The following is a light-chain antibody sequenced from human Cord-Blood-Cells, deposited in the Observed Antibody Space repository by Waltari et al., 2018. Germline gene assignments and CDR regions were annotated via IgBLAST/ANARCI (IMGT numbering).Light chain of an antibody. V-gene: IGKV2-28*01. CDR2: LGS. Sequence: DLVLTPSPLSMPVTPGEPASIACRSSQSLLHRYGYNSLDWYLQQPGQSPQLLIHLGSNRAAGVTDRFSGSGSGTDFTMKIIRVEAEDVGVYYCMQALQTPRTFGQGTKVEIK. CDR3: MQALQTPRT. CDR1: QSLLHRYGYNS. J-gene: IGKJ1*01.